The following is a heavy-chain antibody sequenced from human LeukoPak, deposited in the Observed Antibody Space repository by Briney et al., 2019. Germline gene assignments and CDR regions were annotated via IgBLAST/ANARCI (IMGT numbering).Heavy chain of an antibody. J-gene: IGHJ4*02. CDR1: GASVSNYY. CDR3: ARGPLDSGYTYFDY. D-gene: IGHD5-12*01. Sequence: SETLSLTCTVSGASVSNYYWSWIRQPPGKGLEWIGYFSYSGSTDYNPSLKSRVTISVDTSKNQFSLKLSSVTAADTAVYYCARGPLDSGYTYFDYWGQGTLVSVAS. CDR2: FSYSGST. V-gene: IGHV4-59*02.